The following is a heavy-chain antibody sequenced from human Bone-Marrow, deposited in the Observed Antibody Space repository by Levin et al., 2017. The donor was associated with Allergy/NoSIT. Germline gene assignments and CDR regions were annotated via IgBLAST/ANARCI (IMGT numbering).Heavy chain of an antibody. D-gene: IGHD7-27*01. V-gene: IGHV2-5*02. CDR2: IYWDDDK. J-gene: IGHJ2*01. CDR1: GFSLSTSGVG. CDR3: THDLQSDYWGSVCYVDL. Sequence: SGPTLVKPTQTLTLTCTFSGFSLSTSGVGVGWIRQPPGKALEWLALIYWDDDKRYSPSLKSRHTITKDTSNNQAAFIMTNMDPVDLTTHYCTHDLQSDYWGSVCYVDLWGRDTLVTVSS.